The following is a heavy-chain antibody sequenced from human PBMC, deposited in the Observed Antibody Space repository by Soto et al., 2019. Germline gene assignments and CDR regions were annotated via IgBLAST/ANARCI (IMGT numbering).Heavy chain of an antibody. CDR2: IIPIFGTA. Sequence: ASVKVSCKASGCTFSSYAISWVRQAPGQGLEWMGGIIPIFGTANYAQKFQGRVTITADKSTSTAYMELSSLRSEDTAVYYCARGRQLRSYYHYYGMEVWGQGTTVT. D-gene: IGHD5-18*01. CDR3: ARGRQLRSYYHYYGMEV. CDR1: GCTFSSYA. J-gene: IGHJ6*01. V-gene: IGHV1-69*06.